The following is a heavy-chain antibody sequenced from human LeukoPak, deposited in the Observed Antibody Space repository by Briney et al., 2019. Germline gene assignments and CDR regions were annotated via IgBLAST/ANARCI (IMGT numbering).Heavy chain of an antibody. CDR2: ISSSSSTI. V-gene: IGHV3-48*04. Sequence: GGSLRLSCAASGFTFSSYSMNWVRQAPGKGLEWVSYISSSSSTIYYADSVKGRFTISRDNAKNSLYLQMDSLRAEDTAVYYCAKGGVVVVPAAIDAFDIWGQGTMVTVSS. D-gene: IGHD2-2*02. CDR3: AKGGVVVVPAAIDAFDI. J-gene: IGHJ3*02. CDR1: GFTFSSYS.